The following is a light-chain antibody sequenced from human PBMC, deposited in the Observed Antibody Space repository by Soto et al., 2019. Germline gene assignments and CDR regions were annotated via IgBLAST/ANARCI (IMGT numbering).Light chain of an antibody. CDR3: QQYNNWLRT. V-gene: IGKV3-15*01. CDR2: GAS. J-gene: IGKJ5*01. CDR1: QSVSSS. Sequence: EIVMTQSPATLSVSPGERATLSCRAIQSVSSSLAWYQQKPGQAPRLLIYGASTRATGIPARFSGSGSGTEFTLTISSLQSEDFAVYYCQQYNNWLRTFGQGTRLEIK.